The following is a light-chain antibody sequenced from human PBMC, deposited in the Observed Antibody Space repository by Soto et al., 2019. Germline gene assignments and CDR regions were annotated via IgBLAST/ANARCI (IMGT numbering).Light chain of an antibody. Sequence: EIVMTQSPATLSVSPGARATLSCRASQSVSSNLAWYQQKPGPAPSLLIYGASTRATGIPARFSGSGSGTEFTLTISRLEPEDFAVYYCQQYGSSGTFGQGTKVDIK. CDR1: QSVSSN. J-gene: IGKJ1*01. CDR3: QQYGSSGT. V-gene: IGKV3-15*01. CDR2: GAS.